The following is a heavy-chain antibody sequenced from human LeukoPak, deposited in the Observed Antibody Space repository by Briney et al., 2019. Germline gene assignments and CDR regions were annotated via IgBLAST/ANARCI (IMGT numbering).Heavy chain of an antibody. CDR2: IYHSGST. D-gene: IGHD3-22*01. J-gene: IGHJ3*01. CDR1: GGSISSSNW. Sequence: SSGTLSLTCAASGGSISSSNWWSWVRQPPGKGLEWIGEIYHSGSTNYNPSLKSRVTISVDKSKNQFSLKLSSVTAADTAVYYCARVGYYDSSGYSSDWGQGTMVTVSS. V-gene: IGHV4-4*02. CDR3: ARVGYYDSSGYSSD.